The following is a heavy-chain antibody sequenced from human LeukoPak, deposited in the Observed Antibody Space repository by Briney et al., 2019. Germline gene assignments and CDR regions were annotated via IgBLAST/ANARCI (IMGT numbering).Heavy chain of an antibody. V-gene: IGHV3-7*01. CDR3: ARDQHFRVCDSSIYYPY. D-gene: IGHD3-22*01. Sequence: PGGSLRLSCAASAFTFTSYWMSWVRQAPGKGLEWVANIKQDGSEKYYVDSVKGRFTISRDNAKNSLYMQMNSLRAEDTAVYYCARDQHFRVCDSSIYYPYWGQGTLVTVSS. CDR2: IKQDGSEK. CDR1: AFTFTSYW. J-gene: IGHJ4*02.